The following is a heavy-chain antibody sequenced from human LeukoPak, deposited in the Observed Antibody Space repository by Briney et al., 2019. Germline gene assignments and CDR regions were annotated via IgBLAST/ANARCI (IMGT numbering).Heavy chain of an antibody. V-gene: IGHV7-4-1*02. CDR2: INTNTENP. D-gene: IGHD6-19*01. Sequence: ASVKVSCKASGYTFTSYAMNWVRQAPGQGLEWMGWINTNTENPTYAQGFTGRFVFSLDTSVSTAYLQISSLKAEDTAVYYCARDGKKQGEEQWLDNTETDYWGQGTLVTVSS. CDR3: ARDGKKQGEEQWLDNTETDY. J-gene: IGHJ4*02. CDR1: GYTFTSYA.